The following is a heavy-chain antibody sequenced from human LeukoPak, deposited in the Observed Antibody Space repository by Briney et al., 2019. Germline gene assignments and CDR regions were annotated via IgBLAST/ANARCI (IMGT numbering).Heavy chain of an antibody. CDR2: MSYSGST. Sequence: PSETLSLTCTVSGGSISSGDYFWSWIRQPPGKGLEWIGYMSYSGSTFYNPSLKSRVTISVDTSKNQFSLELSSMTAADTAVYYCARVPTVTTSHYLDYWGQGTLVTVSS. J-gene: IGHJ4*02. D-gene: IGHD4-17*01. V-gene: IGHV4-30-4*01. CDR1: GGSISSGDYF. CDR3: ARVPTVTTSHYLDY.